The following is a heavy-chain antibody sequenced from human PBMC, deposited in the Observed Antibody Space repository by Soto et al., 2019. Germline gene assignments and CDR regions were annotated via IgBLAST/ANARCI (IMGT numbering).Heavy chain of an antibody. CDR2: IYYSGST. CDR1: GGSISSSSYY. V-gene: IGHV4-39*01. CDR3: ARHRAGHGAGQGY. J-gene: IGHJ4*02. D-gene: IGHD6-19*01. Sequence: SETLSLTCTVSGGSISSSSYYWGWIRQPSGKGLEWIGSIYYSGSTYYNPSLKSRVTISVDTSKNQFSLKLSSVTAADTAVYYCARHRAGHGAGQGYWGQGTLVTVSS.